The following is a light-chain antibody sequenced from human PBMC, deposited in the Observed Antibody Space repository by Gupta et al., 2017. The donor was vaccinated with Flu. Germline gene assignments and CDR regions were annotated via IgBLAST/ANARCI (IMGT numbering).Light chain of an antibody. J-gene: IGLJ3*02. CDR3: SSSTSSSTLV. Sequence: QSALTQPASVSGSPGQSITISCTGTSSDVGGYNYVSWYQQHPGKAPKLMIYEVSNRPSGVSNRFSGSKSGKTASLTISGLQAEDEADYYCSSSTSSSTLVFGGGTKLTVL. CDR1: SSDVGGYNY. CDR2: EVS. V-gene: IGLV2-14*01.